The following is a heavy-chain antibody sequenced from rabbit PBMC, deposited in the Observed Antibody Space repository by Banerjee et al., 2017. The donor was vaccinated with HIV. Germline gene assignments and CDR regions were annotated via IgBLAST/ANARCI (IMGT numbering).Heavy chain of an antibody. CDR2: IYGGSSGRT. CDR1: GFSFSSGYD. D-gene: IGHD1-1*01. CDR3: ARDPTGSSGYYYFDL. Sequence: QSLEESGGDLVKPGASLTLTCTASGFSFSSGYDMYWVRQAPGKGLEWIGCIYGGSSGRTYYASWAKGRFTISKTSSTTVTLQMTSLTAADTATYFCARDPTGSSGYYYFDLWGPGTLVTVS. V-gene: IGHV1S40*01. J-gene: IGHJ4*01.